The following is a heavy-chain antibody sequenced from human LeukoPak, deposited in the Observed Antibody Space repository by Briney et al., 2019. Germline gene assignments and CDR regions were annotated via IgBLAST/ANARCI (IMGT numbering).Heavy chain of an antibody. J-gene: IGHJ3*02. CDR3: ASYLGYCSGGSCYSDAFDI. D-gene: IGHD2-15*01. CDR1: GGSISSSSYY. CDR2: IYYSGST. V-gene: IGHV4-39*01. Sequence: SETLSLTCTVSGGSISSSSYYWGWIRQPPGKGLECIGSIYYSGSTYYNPSLKSRVTISVDTSKIPFSLKLSSVAAADTAVYYRASYLGYCSGGSCYSDAFDIWGQGTMVTVSS.